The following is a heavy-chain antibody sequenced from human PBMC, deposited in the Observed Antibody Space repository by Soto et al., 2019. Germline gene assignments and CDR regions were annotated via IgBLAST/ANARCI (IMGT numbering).Heavy chain of an antibody. CDR3: AIDLDGSGSYYTDY. D-gene: IGHD3-10*01. Sequence: ASVKVSCKASGYTFTNYGISWVRQAPGQGLEWMGWISAYKGDTNYAQNLRGRVTMTTDTSTNTAYMELRSLRDDDTAVYYCAIDLDGSGSYYTDYWGPGTLVTVSS. CDR2: ISAYKGDT. J-gene: IGHJ4*02. CDR1: GYTFTNYG. V-gene: IGHV1-18*01.